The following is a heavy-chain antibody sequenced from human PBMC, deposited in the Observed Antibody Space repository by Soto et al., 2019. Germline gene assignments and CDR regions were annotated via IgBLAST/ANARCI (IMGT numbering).Heavy chain of an antibody. Sequence: QAQLVQSGAEVKKPGASVKVSCKASGYTFYSHSISWVRQAPGQGLEWMGRINGDYGNTQYAQKFRGRVTMTTDTSTTTVYMELTNLRSDDTGVYYCARCIMGDYYYGMDVWGPGTTVSVS. V-gene: IGHV1-18*01. CDR3: ARCIMGDYYYGMDV. CDR2: INGDYGNT. J-gene: IGHJ6*02. CDR1: GYTFYSHS. D-gene: IGHD1-26*01.